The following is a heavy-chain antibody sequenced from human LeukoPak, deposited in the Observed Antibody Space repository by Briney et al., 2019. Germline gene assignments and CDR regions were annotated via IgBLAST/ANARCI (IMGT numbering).Heavy chain of an antibody. V-gene: IGHV4-61*02. J-gene: IGHJ4*02. CDR1: GGSISSGSYY. CDR2: IYTSGST. D-gene: IGHD3-3*01. Sequence: SQTLSLTCTVSGGSISSGSYYWSWIRQPAGKGLEWIGRIYTSGSTNYSPSLKSRVTISVDTSKNQFSLKLSSVTAADTAVYYCARSRRSGGKYYDFWSGYPEHYYFDYWGQGTLVTVSS. CDR3: ARSRRSGGKYYDFWSGYPEHYYFDY.